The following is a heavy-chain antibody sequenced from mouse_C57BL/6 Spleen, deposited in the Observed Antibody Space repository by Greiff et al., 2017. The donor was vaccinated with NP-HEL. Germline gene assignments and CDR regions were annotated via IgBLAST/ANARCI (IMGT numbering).Heavy chain of an antibody. CDR3: ARDPYYYYDEFDY. CDR2: ISDGGSYT. V-gene: IGHV5-4*01. Sequence: EVKLMESGGGLVKPGGSLKLSCAASGFTFSSYAMSWVRQTPEKRLEWVATISDGGSYTYYPDNVKGRFTISRDNAKNNLYLQMSHLKSEDTAMYYCARDPYYYYDEFDYWGQGTTLTVSS. J-gene: IGHJ2*01. D-gene: IGHD2-4*01. CDR1: GFTFSSYA.